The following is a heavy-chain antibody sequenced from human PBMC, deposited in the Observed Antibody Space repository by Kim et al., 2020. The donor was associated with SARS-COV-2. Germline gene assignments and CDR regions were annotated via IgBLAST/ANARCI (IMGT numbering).Heavy chain of an antibody. CDR1: GFTFSSYG. Sequence: GGSLRLSCAASGFTFSSYGMHWVRQAPGKGLEWVAVIWYDGSNKYYADSVKGRFTIYRDNSKNTLYLQMNSLRAEDTAVYYCARDITTTSPQRYYYYGMDVWGQGTTVTVSS. J-gene: IGHJ6*02. CDR2: IWYDGSNK. V-gene: IGHV3-33*01. CDR3: ARDITTTSPQRYYYYGMDV. D-gene: IGHD3-22*01.